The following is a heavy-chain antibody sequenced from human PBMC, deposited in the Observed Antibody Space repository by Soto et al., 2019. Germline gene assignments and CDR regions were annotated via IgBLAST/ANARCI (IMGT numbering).Heavy chain of an antibody. J-gene: IGHJ5*02. CDR3: AGFSSGTYLFDL. Sequence: PSETLSLTCTVSGGSISSYYWSWIRKPTGKGLEWIGYIYGTGTTNYSPSLTNRVTISVDMSKNQFSLRLSSVTAADTAVYYCAGFSSGTYLFDLWGQGTPVTVSS. V-gene: IGHV4-59*01. CDR1: GGSISSYY. CDR2: IYGTGTT. D-gene: IGHD1-26*01.